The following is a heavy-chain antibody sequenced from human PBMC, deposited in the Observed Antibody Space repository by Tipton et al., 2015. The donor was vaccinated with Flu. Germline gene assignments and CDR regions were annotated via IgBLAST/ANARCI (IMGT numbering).Heavy chain of an antibody. CDR3: ARAGGRFCSGSNCFRGWFDP. CDR2: VIPIFGTA. D-gene: IGHD2-15*01. V-gene: IGHV1-69*01. Sequence: QVQLVQSGPEVKKPGSSVKVSCTASGDPSGSHPSSHSIIWVRQAPGQGLEWVGGVIPIFGTADYARNFQGRVTILADDSTSTVYMELNSLTFEDTAVYYCARAGGRFCSGSNCFRGWFDPWGQGTLVIVSS. CDR1: GDPSGSHP. J-gene: IGHJ5*02.